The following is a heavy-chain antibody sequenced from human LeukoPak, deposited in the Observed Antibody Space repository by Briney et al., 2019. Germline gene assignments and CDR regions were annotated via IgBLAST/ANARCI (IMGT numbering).Heavy chain of an antibody. V-gene: IGHV3-23*01. CDR3: AKAVAGIFLAEYFQH. Sequence: GGSLRLSCAASGFTFSSYAMSWVRQAPGKGLEWVSAISGSGGSTYYADSVKGRFTISRDNSKNTLYLQMNSLRAEDTAVYYCAKAVAGIFLAEYFQHWGQGTLVTVSS. CDR2: ISGSGGST. CDR1: GFTFSSYA. D-gene: IGHD6-19*01. J-gene: IGHJ1*01.